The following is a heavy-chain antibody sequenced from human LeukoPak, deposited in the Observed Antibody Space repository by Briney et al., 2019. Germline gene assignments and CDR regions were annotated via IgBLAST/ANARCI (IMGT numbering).Heavy chain of an antibody. Sequence: ASVKVSCKASGYTFTSYGISWVRQAPGQGLEWMGWISAYNGNTNYAQKLQGRVTMTTDTSTSTAYMELRSLRSDETAVYYCARDLIGSGSYYQNWFDPWGQGTLVTVSS. J-gene: IGHJ5*02. CDR1: GYTFTSYG. CDR2: ISAYNGNT. D-gene: IGHD3-10*01. V-gene: IGHV1-18*04. CDR3: ARDLIGSGSYYQNWFDP.